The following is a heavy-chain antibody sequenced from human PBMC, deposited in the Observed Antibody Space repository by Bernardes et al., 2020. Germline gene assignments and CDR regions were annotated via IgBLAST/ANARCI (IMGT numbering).Heavy chain of an antibody. D-gene: IGHD3-22*01. CDR2: ISGRSTYI. V-gene: IGHV3-21*01. J-gene: IGHJ4*02. CDR3: ARDKRGSYYDSSGFIQNDN. CDR1: GFTFSDYT. Sequence: GRSLRLSCAASGFTFSDYTMNWVRQAPGKGLEWVSSISGRSTYIYYADSVKGRFIISRDNAKNSLYLQINSLRAEDTARYYCARDKRGSYYDSSGFIQNDNWGQGSLVTVSS.